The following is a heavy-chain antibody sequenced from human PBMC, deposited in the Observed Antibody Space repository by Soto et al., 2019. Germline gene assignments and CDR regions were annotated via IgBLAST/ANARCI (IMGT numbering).Heavy chain of an antibody. V-gene: IGHV1-69*05. Sequence: QVQLVQSGAEVKKPGSSVKVSCKASGGTFSSYAISWVRQAPGQGLEWMGGIIPIFGTANYAQKFQGRVTFTWDERTCTAYMELSRLRSEDTAVYYCAGGYCRGGSCSGGPYNGFDSWGQGTLVTVCS. CDR2: IIPIFGTA. D-gene: IGHD2-15*01. CDR3: AGGYCRGGSCSGGPYNGFDS. CDR1: GGTFSSYA. J-gene: IGHJ5*01.